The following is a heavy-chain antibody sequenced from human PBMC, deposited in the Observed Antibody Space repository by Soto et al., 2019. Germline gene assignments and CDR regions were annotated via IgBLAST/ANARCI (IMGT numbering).Heavy chain of an antibody. V-gene: IGHV4-59*08. CDR3: ARHGPIAAAGSVFDY. CDR1: GVSISSYY. D-gene: IGHD6-13*01. J-gene: IGHJ4*02. Sequence: PSETLSLTCTVSGVSISSYYWSWIRQPPGKGLEWIGYIYYSGSTNYNPSLKSRVTISVDTSKSQFSLKLSSVTAADTAVYYCARHGPIAAAGSVFDYWGQGTLVTVSS. CDR2: IYYSGST.